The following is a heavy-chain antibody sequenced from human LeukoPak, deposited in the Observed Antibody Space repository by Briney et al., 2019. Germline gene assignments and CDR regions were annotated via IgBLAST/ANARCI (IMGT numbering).Heavy chain of an antibody. D-gene: IGHD6-19*01. CDR3: ARDASALY. CDR1: GFTFSTYW. V-gene: IGHV3-7*01. Sequence: PGGSLRLSCAASGFTFSTYWMSWVRQAPGMGLEWVANIKQDGSEKRYLDSVKGRFTISRDNARDSLYLQMNSLRDDDTSVYFCARDASALYWGRGTLVTVSS. J-gene: IGHJ4*02. CDR2: IKQDGSEK.